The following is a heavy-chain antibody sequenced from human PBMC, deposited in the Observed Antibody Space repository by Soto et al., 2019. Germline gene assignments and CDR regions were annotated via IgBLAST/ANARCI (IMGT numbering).Heavy chain of an antibody. CDR2: IYYSGGT. CDR3: ARVQYDYVWRSYPPGAFDI. J-gene: IGHJ3*02. V-gene: IGHV4-59*01. CDR1: GGSISSYY. D-gene: IGHD3-16*02. Sequence: PWETLSLTCTVSGGSISSYYWSWIRQPPGKGLEWIGYIYYSGGTNYNPSLKSRVTISVDTSKNQFSLKLSSVTAADPAVYYCARVQYDYVWRSYPPGAFDIWGQGPMLTVSS.